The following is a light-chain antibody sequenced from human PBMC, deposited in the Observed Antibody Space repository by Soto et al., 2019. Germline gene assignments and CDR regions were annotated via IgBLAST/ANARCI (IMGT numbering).Light chain of an antibody. CDR3: HQTYSNSIS. J-gene: IGKJ3*01. CDR2: GAS. V-gene: IGKV3D-15*01. CDR1: QSVSSN. Sequence: EVVMTQSPATLSMSPGESATLSCRASQSVSSNLAWYQQKPGQAPRLLFYGASTRATGIPARFSGSGSGTDFTLTISRLQSEDFAVYYCHQTYSNSISFGPGTKVDIK.